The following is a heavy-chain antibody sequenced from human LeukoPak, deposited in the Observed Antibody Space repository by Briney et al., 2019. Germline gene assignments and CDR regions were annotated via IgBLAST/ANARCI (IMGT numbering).Heavy chain of an antibody. CDR3: ARYVGIYFDWLQNYYYMDV. V-gene: IGHV1-8*01. CDR2: MNPNSGNT. J-gene: IGHJ6*03. CDR1: GYTFTSYD. Sequence: ASVKVSCKASGYTFTSYDINWVRQATGQGLEWMGWMNPNSGNTGYAQKFQGRVTMTRNTSISTAYMELSSLRSEDTAVYYCARYVGIYFDWLQNYYYMDVWGKGTTVTISS. D-gene: IGHD3-9*01.